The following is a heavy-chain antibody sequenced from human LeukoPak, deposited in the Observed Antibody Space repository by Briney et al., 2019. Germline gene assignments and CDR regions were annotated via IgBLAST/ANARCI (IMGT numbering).Heavy chain of an antibody. CDR3: ARHRIAAAGMDY. CDR2: IYYSGST. D-gene: IGHD6-13*01. CDR1: GGSISSYY. Sequence: SETLSLTCTVSGGSISSYYWSWIRQPPGKGLEWIGYIYYSGSTNYNPSLKSRVTISVDTSKNQFSLKLSSVTAADTAVYYCARHRIAAAGMDYWGQGTLVTVPS. J-gene: IGHJ4*02. V-gene: IGHV4-59*08.